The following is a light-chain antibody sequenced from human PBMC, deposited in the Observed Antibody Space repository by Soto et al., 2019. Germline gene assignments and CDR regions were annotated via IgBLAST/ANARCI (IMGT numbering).Light chain of an antibody. CDR3: QQYNSYWT. CDR1: RSVSSW. V-gene: IGKV1-5*03. J-gene: IGKJ1*01. CDR2: MAS. Sequence: DIQMTQSPSTLSASVGDRVTITCRASRSVSSWLAWYQQKPGKVPKLLIYMASTLESGVPSRFSGSGSGTEFTLTINSLQPDDFATYYCQQYNSYWTFGQGTKVEVK.